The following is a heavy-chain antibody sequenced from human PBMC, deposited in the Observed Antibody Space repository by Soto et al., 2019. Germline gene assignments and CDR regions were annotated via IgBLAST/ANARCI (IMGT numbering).Heavy chain of an antibody. CDR3: ARTDRDIYGLDV. J-gene: IGHJ6*02. Sequence: EVQLVESGGGLVQPGGSLRLSCEASGFTFRNYDMHWVRQGTGKGLEWVSGISAAGDPDYADSVEGGFTISRENAKNSFLLQMNSLRVGHTAVYYCARTDRDIYGLDVWGPGTTVIVSS. V-gene: IGHV3-13*05. CDR1: GFTFRNYD. CDR2: ISAAGDP.